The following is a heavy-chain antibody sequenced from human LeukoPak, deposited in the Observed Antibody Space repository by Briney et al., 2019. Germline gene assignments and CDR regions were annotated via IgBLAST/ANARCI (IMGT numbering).Heavy chain of an antibody. J-gene: IGHJ6*02. CDR2: ISYDGSNK. CDR3: ARDLVVPAASPYYYGMDV. Sequence: GGSLRLSCAASGFTFSTYAMSWVRQAPGKGLEWVAVISYDGSNKYYADSVKGRFTISRDNSKNTLYLQMNSLRAEDTAAYYCARDLVVPAASPYYYGMDVWGQGTTVTVSS. CDR1: GFTFSTYA. D-gene: IGHD2-2*01. V-gene: IGHV3-30-3*01.